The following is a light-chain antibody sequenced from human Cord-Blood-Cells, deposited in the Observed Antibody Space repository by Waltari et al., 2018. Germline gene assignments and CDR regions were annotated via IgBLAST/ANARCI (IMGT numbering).Light chain of an antibody. Sequence: LITEAPDAGAECMRESSTRKCKSNQSVLYSSNNKNYLAWYQQKPGQPPKLLIYWASTRESGVPDRFSGSGSGTDLPFPTSSVQAEDVAVYYCQQDYSTPYSFGQGTKLEIK. CDR1: QSVLYSSNNKNY. CDR3: QQDYSTPYS. V-gene: IGKV4-1*01. J-gene: IGKJ2*03. CDR2: WAS.